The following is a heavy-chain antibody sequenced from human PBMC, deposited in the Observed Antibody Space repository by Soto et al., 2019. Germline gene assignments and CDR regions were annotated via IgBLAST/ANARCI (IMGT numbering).Heavy chain of an antibody. J-gene: IGHJ5*02. Sequence: GGSLRLSCAASGFTFSSYSMNWVRQAPGKGLEWVSYISSSSSTIYYADSVKGRFTISRDNAKNSLYLQMNSLRDEDTAVYYCARDQFDRGYSYVGWFDPWGQGTLVTVSS. CDR3: ARDQFDRGYSYVGWFDP. CDR1: GFTFSSYS. V-gene: IGHV3-48*02. CDR2: ISSSSSTI. D-gene: IGHD5-18*01.